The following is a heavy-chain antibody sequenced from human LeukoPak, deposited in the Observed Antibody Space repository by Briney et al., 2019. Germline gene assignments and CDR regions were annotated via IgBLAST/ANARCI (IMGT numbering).Heavy chain of an antibody. CDR3: AKDHYWSIDY. CDR1: GFTFSSYW. D-gene: IGHD3-3*01. V-gene: IGHV3-74*01. Sequence: PGGSLRLSCAASGFTFSSYWMNWARQAPGQGLVWVSRIKGDGISTNYADSVKGRFTISRDIAKNTLYPQMNSLRAEDTGVYYCAKDHYWSIDYWGRGTLVTVSS. J-gene: IGHJ4*02. CDR2: IKGDGIST.